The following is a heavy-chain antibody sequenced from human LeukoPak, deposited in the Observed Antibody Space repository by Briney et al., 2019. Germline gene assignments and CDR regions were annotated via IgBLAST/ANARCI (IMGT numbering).Heavy chain of an antibody. Sequence: GGSLRLSCAASGFTFSSYAMSWVRQAPGKGLEWVSAISGSGGSTYYADSVKGRFTISRDNSKNTLYLQMNSLRAEDTAVYYCAGLRLGELSNYWGQGTLVTVSS. J-gene: IGHJ4*02. D-gene: IGHD3-16*02. CDR1: GFTFSSYA. V-gene: IGHV3-23*01. CDR3: AGLRLGELSNY. CDR2: ISGSGGST.